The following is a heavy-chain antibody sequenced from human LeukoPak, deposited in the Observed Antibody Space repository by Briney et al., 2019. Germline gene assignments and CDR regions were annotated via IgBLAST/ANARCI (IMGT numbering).Heavy chain of an antibody. V-gene: IGHV3-7*01. CDR3: TRIGRATPDY. CDR1: GFTFSSYW. CDR2: IKQDGSEK. J-gene: IGHJ4*02. D-gene: IGHD2-15*01. Sequence: GGSLRLSCAASGFTFSSYWMSWVRQAPGKGLEWVATIKQDGSEKYFMDSVKGRFTISRDNAKNSLYLQMNSLRAEDTAVYYCTRIGRATPDYWGQGSLVTVSS.